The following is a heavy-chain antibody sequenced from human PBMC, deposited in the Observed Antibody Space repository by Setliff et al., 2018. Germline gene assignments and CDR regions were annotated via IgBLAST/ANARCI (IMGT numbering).Heavy chain of an antibody. CDR3: AKDRTGSYKYFFDQ. CDR2: IQYDGTKK. J-gene: IGHJ4*02. Sequence: LSLSCVASGFTFGAYTLTWVRQAPGKGLEWVTFIQYDGTKKNYADSVNGRFTVSRDNSRNTLYLQMNSLRAEDTAIYYCAKDRTGSYKYFFDQWGQGTQVTVSS. CDR1: GFTFGAYT. D-gene: IGHD1-1*01. V-gene: IGHV3-30*02.